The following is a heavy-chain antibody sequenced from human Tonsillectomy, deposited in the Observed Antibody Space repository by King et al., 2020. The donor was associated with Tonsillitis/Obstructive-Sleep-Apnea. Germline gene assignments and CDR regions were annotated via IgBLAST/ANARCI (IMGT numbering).Heavy chain of an antibody. CDR2: INHSGST. J-gene: IGHJ3*02. CDR3: AREDIVVVPAARGDAFDI. Sequence: VQLQQWGAGLLKPSETLSLTCAVYGGSFSGYYWSWIRQPPGKGLEWIGEINHSGSTNYNPSLKSRVTISVDTSKNQFSLKLSSVTAADTAVYYCAREDIVVVPAARGDAFDIWGQGTIVTVSS. D-gene: IGHD2-2*01. CDR1: GGSFSGYY. V-gene: IGHV4-34*01.